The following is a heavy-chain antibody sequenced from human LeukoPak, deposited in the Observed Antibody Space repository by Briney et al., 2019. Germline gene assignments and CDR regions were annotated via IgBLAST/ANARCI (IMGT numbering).Heavy chain of an antibody. Sequence: ASVKVSCKASGYTFTGYYMHWVRQAPGQGLEWMGWINPNSGGTNYAQKFQGRVTMTRDTSINTAYMELSRLRSDDTAVYYCARELEGLGSYPQSWFDPWGQGTLVTVSS. J-gene: IGHJ5*02. CDR3: ARELEGLGSYPQSWFDP. D-gene: IGHD3-16*02. CDR1: GYTFTGYY. V-gene: IGHV1-2*02. CDR2: INPNSGGT.